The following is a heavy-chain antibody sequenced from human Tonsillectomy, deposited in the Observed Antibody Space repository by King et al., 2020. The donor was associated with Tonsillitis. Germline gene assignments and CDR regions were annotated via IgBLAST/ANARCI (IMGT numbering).Heavy chain of an antibody. CDR3: ARGIAVAALDAFDI. CDR2: IWYDGSKK. Sequence: VQLVESGGGVVQPGRSLRLSCAASGFTFSSYGIHWVRQAPGKGLEWVAVIWYDGSKKYYADSVKGRFTISRDNSKNTLYLQMNSLRAEDTAVYYCARGIAVAALDAFDIWGQGTMVTVSS. V-gene: IGHV3-33*08. D-gene: IGHD6-19*01. CDR1: GFTFSSYG. J-gene: IGHJ3*02.